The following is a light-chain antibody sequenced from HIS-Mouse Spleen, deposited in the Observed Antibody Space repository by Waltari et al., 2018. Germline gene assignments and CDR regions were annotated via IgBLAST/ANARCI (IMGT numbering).Light chain of an antibody. CDR1: SRDVGGYNY. Sequence: QSALTQPASVSGSPGQSITISCTGTSRDVGGYNYVSWYQQHPGKAPKLMIYDVSNRPSGFSNRFSGSKSGNTASLTISGLQAEDEADYYCSSYTSSSTLVFGTGTKVTVL. J-gene: IGLJ1*01. CDR2: DVS. CDR3: SSYTSSSTLV. V-gene: IGLV2-14*03.